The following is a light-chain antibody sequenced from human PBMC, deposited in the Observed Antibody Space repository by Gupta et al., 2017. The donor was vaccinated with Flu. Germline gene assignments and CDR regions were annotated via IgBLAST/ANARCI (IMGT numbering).Light chain of an antibody. V-gene: IGKV3-20*01. CDR3: HQYGSSPQT. CDR2: GAS. Sequence: DIVLTQSPGTLASSPGEGATLSCRANETINNNYLAWHQQKPGLAPRLLIYGASGRATGIPDRFSGSGPGTDFTLTITRLEPEDFAMYYCHQYGSSPQTFGQGTNLEI. J-gene: IGKJ2*01. CDR1: ETINNNY.